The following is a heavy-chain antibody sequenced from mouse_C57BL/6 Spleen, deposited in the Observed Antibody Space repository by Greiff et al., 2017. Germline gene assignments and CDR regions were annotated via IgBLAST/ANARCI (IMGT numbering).Heavy chain of an antibody. CDR3: ARRGTMGTTGFDY. CDR1: GYTFTRYW. Sequence: QVQLQQPGAELVKPGASVKLSCKASGYTFTRYWMHWVKPRPGRGLEWIGRIDPNSGGTKYNEKFKSKATLTVDKPSSTAYRQLSSLTSDDSAVYYCARRGTMGTTGFDYWGQGTTLTVSS. V-gene: IGHV1-72*01. J-gene: IGHJ2*01. D-gene: IGHD2-14*01. CDR2: IDPNSGGT.